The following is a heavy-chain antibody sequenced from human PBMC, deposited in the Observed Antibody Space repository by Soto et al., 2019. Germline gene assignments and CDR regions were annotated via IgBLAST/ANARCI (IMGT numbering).Heavy chain of an antibody. CDR1: EYSFANQW. Sequence: GESLKISCKGSEYSFANQWIGWVRQMPGKGLEWVGIISPDTSRTLYSPSLQGQVTISVDKSISTVYLQWNSLKASDTAVYYCTKRPNGLSKPSHWLDPWGQGTLVTVYS. D-gene: IGHD3-16*01. V-gene: IGHV5-51*01. J-gene: IGHJ5*02. CDR3: TKRPNGLSKPSHWLDP. CDR2: ISPDTSRT.